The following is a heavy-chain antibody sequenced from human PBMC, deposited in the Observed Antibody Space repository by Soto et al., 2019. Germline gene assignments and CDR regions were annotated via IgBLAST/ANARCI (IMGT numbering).Heavy chain of an antibody. CDR1: NGSISNGDYY. Sequence: KASETLSLTCTVSNGSISNGDYYWIWVRQSPGKGLESIGYIYFTGTTYYNPSLQSRLSISVDRSKNQMSLRLTSVTAADTAVYYCARLYWSYYASSGYLDQWGHRTLVTVSS. CDR2: IYFTGTT. V-gene: IGHV4-30-4*01. D-gene: IGHD3-22*01. CDR3: ARLYWSYYASSGYLDQ. J-gene: IGHJ4*01.